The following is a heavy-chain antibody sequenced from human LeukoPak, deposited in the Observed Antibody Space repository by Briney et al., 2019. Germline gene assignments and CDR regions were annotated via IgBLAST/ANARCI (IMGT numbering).Heavy chain of an antibody. J-gene: IGHJ4*02. D-gene: IGHD6-19*01. CDR3: AKMGSGWYGGNY. CDR1: GGSMTNYY. V-gene: IGHV4-4*07. CDR2: IFSSGNI. Sequence: SETLSLTCTVSGGSMTNYYWSWIRQPTGKGLEWIGRIFSSGNINYNPSLKSRVTMSIDTSKNQFSLKLNSVTAADTAVYYCAKMGSGWYGGNYWGQGTLVTVSS.